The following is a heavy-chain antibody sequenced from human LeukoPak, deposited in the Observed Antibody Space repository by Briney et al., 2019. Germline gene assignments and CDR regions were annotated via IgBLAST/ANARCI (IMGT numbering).Heavy chain of an antibody. D-gene: IGHD6-13*01. V-gene: IGHV1-24*01. CDR3: ARDLNRIAAAGLTDY. CDR2: FDPEDGET. CDR1: GYTLTESS. Sequence: ASVKVSCKVSGYTLTESSMHWVRQAPGKGLEWMGGFDPEDGETIYAQKFQGRVTMTEDTSTDTAYMELRSLRSDDTAVYYCARDLNRIAAAGLTDYWGQGTLVTVSS. J-gene: IGHJ4*02.